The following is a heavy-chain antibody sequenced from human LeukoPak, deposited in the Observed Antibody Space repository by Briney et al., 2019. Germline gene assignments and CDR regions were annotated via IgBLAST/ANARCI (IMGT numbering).Heavy chain of an antibody. CDR1: GGSISSDY. CDR3: ARDSCTSTSCLFDY. Sequence: SETLSLTCTVSGGSISSDYWSWIRQSPGKGLEWIGYIYYSGSTNYNPSLKSRVTISVDTSRNQFSLKLSSVTAADTAVYYCARDSCTSTSCLFDYWGQGTLVTVSS. V-gene: IGHV4-59*01. CDR2: IYYSGST. J-gene: IGHJ4*02. D-gene: IGHD2-2*01.